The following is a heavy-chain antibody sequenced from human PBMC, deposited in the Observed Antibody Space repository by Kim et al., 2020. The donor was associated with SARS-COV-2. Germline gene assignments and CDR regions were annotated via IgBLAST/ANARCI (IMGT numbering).Heavy chain of an antibody. CDR2: IRSKVNNYAT. V-gene: IGHV3-73*01. Sequence: GGSLRLSCAASGFIFSDSAIHWVRQASGKGLEWVGRIRSKVNNYATGYSASVVDRFTISRDDSTAYLQMNSLKTEDKGVYYCTRHLDGAPKAWGQGTLVTVSS. CDR1: GFIFSDSA. CDR3: TRHLDGAPKA. J-gene: IGHJ5*02.